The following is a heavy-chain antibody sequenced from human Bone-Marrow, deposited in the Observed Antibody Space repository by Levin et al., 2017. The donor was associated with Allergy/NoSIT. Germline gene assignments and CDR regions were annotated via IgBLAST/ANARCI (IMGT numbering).Heavy chain of an antibody. V-gene: IGHV4-59*01. CDR2: IYYSGGT. J-gene: IGHJ3*02. CDR1: GGSISNYY. D-gene: IGHD1-1*01. Sequence: SQTLSLTCTVSGGSISNYYWSWIRQPPGKGLELIAYIYYSGGTIYNPSLKSRVTLSVDTSKNQFSLKLSSVTAADTAVYYCARSGRNWNDGYAFDIWGQGTMVTVSS. CDR3: ARSGRNWNDGYAFDI.